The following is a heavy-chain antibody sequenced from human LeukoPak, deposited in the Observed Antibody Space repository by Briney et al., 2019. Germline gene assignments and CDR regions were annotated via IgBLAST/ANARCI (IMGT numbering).Heavy chain of an antibody. Sequence: SVKVSCKASGGTFSSYAISWVRQAPGQGLEWMGRIIPILGIANYAQKFQGRVTITADKSTSTAYMELSSLRSVDTAVYYCARVCSSTSCYGFGYWGQGTLVTVSS. CDR3: ARVCSSTSCYGFGY. CDR2: IIPILGIA. J-gene: IGHJ4*02. V-gene: IGHV1-69*04. D-gene: IGHD2-2*01. CDR1: GGTFSSYA.